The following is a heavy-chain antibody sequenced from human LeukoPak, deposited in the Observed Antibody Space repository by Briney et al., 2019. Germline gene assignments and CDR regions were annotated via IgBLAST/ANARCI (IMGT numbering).Heavy chain of an antibody. Sequence: GGSLRLSCAASGFTFADYAMTWFRQAPGKGLEWVSSISRSSNYKYYADSVKGRFTISRDNAKNSLYLQMNSLRAEDTALYYCASSRYDSSGYYGIIGYWGQGTLVTVSS. CDR3: ASSRYDSSGYYGIIGY. V-gene: IGHV3-21*01. D-gene: IGHD3-22*01. CDR2: ISRSSNYK. J-gene: IGHJ4*02. CDR1: GFTFADYA.